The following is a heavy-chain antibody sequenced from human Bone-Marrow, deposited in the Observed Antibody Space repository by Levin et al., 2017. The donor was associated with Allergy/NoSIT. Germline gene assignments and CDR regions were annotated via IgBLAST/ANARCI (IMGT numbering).Heavy chain of an antibody. CDR2: ISYDGFKK. CDR1: GFSFSNYA. D-gene: IGHD2-15*01. V-gene: IGHV3-30*18. J-gene: IGHJ4*02. CDR3: AKAEVAFDF. Sequence: GGSLRLSCAASGFSFSNYAMYWLRQAPGKGPQWVALISYDGFKKKFADSVKGRFTISRDNSKNTLYLEMNSLRAEDTAVYYCAKAEVAFDFWGQGTLVTVSS.